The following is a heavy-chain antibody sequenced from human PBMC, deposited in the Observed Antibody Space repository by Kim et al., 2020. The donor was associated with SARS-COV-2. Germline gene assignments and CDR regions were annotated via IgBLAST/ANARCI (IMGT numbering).Heavy chain of an antibody. CDR2: IYYSGST. V-gene: IGHV4-39*01. J-gene: IGHJ6*02. D-gene: IGHD5-12*01. Sequence: SETLSLTCTVSGGSISSSSYYWGWIRQPPGKGLEWIGSIYYSGSTYYNPSLKSRVTISVDTSKNQFSLKLSSVTAADTAVYYCATEYLATISRYYYYGMDVWGQETTVTVSS. CDR3: ATEYLATISRYYYYGMDV. CDR1: GGSISSSSYY.